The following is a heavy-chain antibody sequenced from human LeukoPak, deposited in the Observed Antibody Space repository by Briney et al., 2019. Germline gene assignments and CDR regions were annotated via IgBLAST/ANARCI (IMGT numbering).Heavy chain of an antibody. Sequence: GASVKVSCKASGDTLTGYYIHWVRQAPGQGLEWMGRINPSSGGTNYAQNFQGRVTMTRDTSISTAYMELSRLRSDDTAVYYCARDQDCSGGSCYEYFQHWGQGTLVTVSS. V-gene: IGHV1-2*06. CDR1: GDTLTGYY. D-gene: IGHD2-15*01. CDR2: INPSSGGT. CDR3: ARDQDCSGGSCYEYFQH. J-gene: IGHJ1*01.